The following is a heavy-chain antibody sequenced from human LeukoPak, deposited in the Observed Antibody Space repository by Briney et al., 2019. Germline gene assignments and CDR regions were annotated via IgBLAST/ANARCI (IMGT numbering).Heavy chain of an antibody. Sequence: GGSLRLSCADSGFTFRSYSMNWVRQAPGQGLEWVSSISSTGSSIYYADSVKGRFTISRENAKNSLYLQMDSLRAEDTAVFYCARCRGGSCYSSGYFDSWGQGTLVTVSS. D-gene: IGHD2-15*01. J-gene: IGHJ4*02. CDR3: ARCRGGSCYSSGYFDS. CDR1: GFTFRSYS. CDR2: ISSTGSSI. V-gene: IGHV3-21*01.